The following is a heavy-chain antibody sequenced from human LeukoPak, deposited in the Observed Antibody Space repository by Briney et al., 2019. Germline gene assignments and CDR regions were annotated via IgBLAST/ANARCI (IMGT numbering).Heavy chain of an antibody. J-gene: IGHJ4*02. V-gene: IGHV3-23*01. CDR1: GFTFSNYA. Sequence: GGSLRLSCAASGFTFSNYAMAWVRQAPGKGREWFAGISGNAANTWYADSVKGRFTISRDNFRNTVPLQMNSLRAEDTAAYSCAKDRPHSSGSYWGAFDYWGQRTLVTVSS. CDR3: AKDRPHSSGSYWGAFDY. CDR2: ISGNAANT. D-gene: IGHD3-22*01.